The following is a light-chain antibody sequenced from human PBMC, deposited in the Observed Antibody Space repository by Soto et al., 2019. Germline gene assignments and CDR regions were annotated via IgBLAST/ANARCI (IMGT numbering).Light chain of an antibody. J-gene: IGKJ2*01. V-gene: IGKV1-6*02. Sequence: AIQMTQSPSSLSASVGDRVTITCRASQGIGNDLAWYQQKPGKAPKFLIYDASILQSGVPSRFSGSGSGTDFTLTISSLQTEDFATYYCLQDYNYPYTFGQGTKLEIK. CDR2: DAS. CDR3: LQDYNYPYT. CDR1: QGIGND.